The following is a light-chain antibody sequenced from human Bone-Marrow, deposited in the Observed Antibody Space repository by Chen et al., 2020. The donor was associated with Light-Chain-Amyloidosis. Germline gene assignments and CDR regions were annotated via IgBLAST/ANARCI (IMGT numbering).Light chain of an antibody. CDR1: QSISSY. Sequence: DIQMTQSPSSLSASVGDRVTITCRASQSISSYLNWYQQKPGKAPKLLIYAASSLQSGVPSRFSGSGSGTDFTLTISSLQPEDFATYYCQQSYSTPPMYTFGQGIKLEIK. V-gene: IGKV1-39*01. J-gene: IGKJ2*01. CDR2: AAS. CDR3: QQSYSTPPMYT.